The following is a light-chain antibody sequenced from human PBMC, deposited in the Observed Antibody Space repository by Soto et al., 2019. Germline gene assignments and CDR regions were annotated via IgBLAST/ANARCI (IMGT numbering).Light chain of an antibody. CDR2: DAS. Sequence: EIVITQSPPTLSLSPGERATLSCRASQSVGKYLVWYQQKPGQAPRLLIYDASNRATGIPARFSGSGSGTDFTLTISSLEPEDFAVYYCQQRGNRPPWTFGQGTKVDIK. V-gene: IGKV3-11*01. J-gene: IGKJ1*01. CDR1: QSVGKY. CDR3: QQRGNRPPWT.